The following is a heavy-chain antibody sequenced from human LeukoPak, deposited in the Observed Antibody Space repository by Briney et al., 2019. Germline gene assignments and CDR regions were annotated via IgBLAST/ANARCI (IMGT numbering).Heavy chain of an antibody. CDR2: INRGGGGT. CDR1: GFTFPTFT. CDR3: AKGTERYREVSSFDS. Sequence: GGSLRLSCAASGFTFPTFTMNWVRPAPGKGLDWVSAINRGGGGTYYADFVKGRFTITRDNSENTLYLQMNSLRAEDTATYYCAKGTERYREVSSFDSWGQGTQVTVSS. J-gene: IGHJ4*02. D-gene: IGHD3-10*01. V-gene: IGHV3-23*01.